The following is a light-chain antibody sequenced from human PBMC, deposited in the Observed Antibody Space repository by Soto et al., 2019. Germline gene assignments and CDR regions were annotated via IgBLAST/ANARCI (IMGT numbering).Light chain of an antibody. J-gene: IGKJ4*01. CDR1: QSVGTT. CDR3: QRFNRWPLA. V-gene: IGKV3-15*01. CDR2: DTY. Sequence: EIVLTQSPAGLSGSTWERATLSVLASQSVGTTLNWYQQKPGQAPRLLIYDTYIRATGIPARFSGSGSGTEFTLTIASLQSEDFGVYYCQRFNRWPLAFGGGTKVDIK.